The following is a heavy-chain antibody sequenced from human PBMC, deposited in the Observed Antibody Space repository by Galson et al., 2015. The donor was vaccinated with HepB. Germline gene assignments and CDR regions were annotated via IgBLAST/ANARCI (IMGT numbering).Heavy chain of an antibody. V-gene: IGHV1-46*01. CDR3: ARCLGGVPYYDFGYGLDV. J-gene: IGHJ6*02. CDR2: INPNGGST. CDR1: GYTVSRYY. D-gene: IGHD3-3*01. Sequence: SVKVSCKASGYTVSRYYMHWVRQAPGQGLEWMGIINPNGGSTRYPQKFEGRVTMTRDTSTSTVYMELGSLRSEDTAVYYCARCLGGVPYYDFGYGLDVWGQGTTVTVSS.